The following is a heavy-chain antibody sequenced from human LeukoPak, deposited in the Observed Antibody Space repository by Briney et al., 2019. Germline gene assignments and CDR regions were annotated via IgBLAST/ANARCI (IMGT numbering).Heavy chain of an antibody. CDR1: GFTFTTYA. CDR3: ARGVAVAGTDY. V-gene: IGHV3-23*01. J-gene: IGHJ4*02. D-gene: IGHD6-19*01. Sequence: GGSLRFSCAASGFTFTTYAMSWVRQAPGKGLEWVCAISGSGDNTYYADSVKGRFTISRDNAKNSLYLQMNSLRAEDTAVYYCARGVAVAGTDYWGQGTLVTVSS. CDR2: ISGSGDNT.